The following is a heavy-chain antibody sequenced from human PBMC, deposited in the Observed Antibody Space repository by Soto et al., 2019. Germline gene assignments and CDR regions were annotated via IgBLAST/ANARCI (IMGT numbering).Heavy chain of an antibody. D-gene: IGHD6-6*01. J-gene: IGHJ5*02. CDR2: IYYSGST. CDR1: GGSISSGGYY. Sequence: QVQLQESGPGLVKPSQTLSLTCTVSGGSISSGGYYWSWIRQHPGKGLEWIGYIYYSGSTYFNPSLKRRLTISVDTSKTQFSLQLSSVTAADTAVYYCARAGHSSSSEGANWFDPWGQGTLVTVSS. CDR3: ARAGHSSSSEGANWFDP. V-gene: IGHV4-31*03.